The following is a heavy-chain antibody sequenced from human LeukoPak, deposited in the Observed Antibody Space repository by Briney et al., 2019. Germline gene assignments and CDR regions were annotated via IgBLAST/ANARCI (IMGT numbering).Heavy chain of an antibody. CDR1: GGSISSYY. CDR3: ARVGSSTITYDY. Sequence: FETLCLTCTVSGGSISSYYWSWIRQPAGKGLEWIGRIYTSGSTNYNPSLKSRVTMSVDTSKNQFSLKLTSVTAADTAVYYCARVGSSTITYDYWGQGTLVTVSS. V-gene: IGHV4-4*07. J-gene: IGHJ4*02. D-gene: IGHD2-2*01. CDR2: IYTSGST.